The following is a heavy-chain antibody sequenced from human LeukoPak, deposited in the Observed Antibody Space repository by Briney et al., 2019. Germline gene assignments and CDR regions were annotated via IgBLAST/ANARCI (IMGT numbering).Heavy chain of an antibody. D-gene: IGHD1-26*01. V-gene: IGHV1-69*06. CDR1: GGTFSSYA. CDR3: AKGRGSSGYFDY. CDR2: IIPIFGTA. Sequence: GASVKVSCKASGGTFSSYAISWVRQAPGQGLEWMGGIIPIFGTANYAQKFQGRVTITADKSTSTAYMELSSLRSEDTAIYYCAKGRGSSGYFDYWGQGTLVTVSS. J-gene: IGHJ4*02.